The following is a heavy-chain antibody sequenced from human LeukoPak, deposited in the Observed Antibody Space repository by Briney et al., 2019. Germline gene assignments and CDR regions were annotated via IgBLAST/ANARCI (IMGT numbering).Heavy chain of an antibody. J-gene: IGHJ4*02. CDR3: AKDTDVATIGEGYDY. CDR1: GFTFSSYA. CDR2: ISGSGGST. D-gene: IGHD5-12*01. V-gene: IGHV3-23*01. Sequence: GGSLRLSCAASGFTFSSYAMSWVRQAPGKGLEWVSAISGSGGSTYYADSVKGRFTISRDNSKNTLYLQMNSLRAEDTAVYYCAKDTDVATIGEGYDYWGQGTLVTVSS.